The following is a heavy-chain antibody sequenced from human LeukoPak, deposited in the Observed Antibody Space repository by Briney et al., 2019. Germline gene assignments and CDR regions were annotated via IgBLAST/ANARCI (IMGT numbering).Heavy chain of an antibody. Sequence: PSETLSLTCTVSGGSISSYYWSWIRQPPGKGLEWIGSIYYSGSTYYNPSLKSRVTISVDTSKNQFSLKLSSVTAADTAVYYCARQPLELRYYFDYWGQGTLVTVSS. CDR2: IYYSGST. J-gene: IGHJ4*02. CDR3: ARQPLELRYYFDY. D-gene: IGHD1-7*01. CDR1: GGSISSYY. V-gene: IGHV4-59*05.